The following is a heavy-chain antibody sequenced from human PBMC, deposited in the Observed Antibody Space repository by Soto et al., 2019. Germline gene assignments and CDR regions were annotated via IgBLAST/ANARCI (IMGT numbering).Heavy chain of an antibody. CDR3: ARDYLVIPQSVIDY. Sequence: ESGGGVVQPGRSLRLSCAASGFTFSSYGMHWVRQDPGKGLEWVAVIWYDGSNKYYADSVKCRFTISRENSKNTLYLQMNSLRAEDTAVYYFARDYLVIPQSVIDYWGQATLVTVSS. CDR1: GFTFSSYG. CDR2: IWYDGSNK. V-gene: IGHV3-33*01. J-gene: IGHJ4*02. D-gene: IGHD2-15*01.